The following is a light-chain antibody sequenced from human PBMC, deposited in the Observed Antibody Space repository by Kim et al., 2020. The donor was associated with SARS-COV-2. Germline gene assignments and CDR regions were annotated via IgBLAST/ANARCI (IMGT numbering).Light chain of an antibody. CDR2: GAS. V-gene: IGKV3-15*01. J-gene: IGKJ2*01. Sequence: EIVMTQSPATLSVSPGERATLSCRASQSVSSNLAWYQQKPGQAPRLLLYGASTRATGIPARFSGSGSGTEFTLTISSLQSEDFAVYYCQQYNNWPYTFGQGPKLEL. CDR3: QQYNNWPYT. CDR1: QSVSSN.